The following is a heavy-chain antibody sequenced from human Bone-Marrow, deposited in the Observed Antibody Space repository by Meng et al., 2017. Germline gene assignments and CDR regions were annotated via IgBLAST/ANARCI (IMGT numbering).Heavy chain of an antibody. V-gene: IGHV1-18*01. J-gene: IGHJ6*02. Sequence: ASVKVSCKASGYTFTSYGISWVRQAPGQGLEWMGWISAYNGNTNYAQKLQGRVTMTTDTSTSTAYMELRSLRSEDTAVYYCARDLEYGDYVLLEGAPQMARNYYYYYGMDVWGQGTTVTVSS. D-gene: IGHD4-17*01. CDR1: GYTFTSYG. CDR2: ISAYNGNT. CDR3: ARDLEYGDYVLLEGAPQMARNYYYYYGMDV.